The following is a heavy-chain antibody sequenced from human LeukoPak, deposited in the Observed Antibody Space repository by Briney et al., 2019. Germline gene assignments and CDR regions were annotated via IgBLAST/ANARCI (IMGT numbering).Heavy chain of an antibody. J-gene: IGHJ4*02. V-gene: IGHV1-18*01. D-gene: IGHD6-13*01. CDR1: GYTFTSYG. CDR2: ISAYNGNT. Sequence: GASVKVSCKASGYTFTSYGISWVRQAPGQGLEWMGWISAYNGNTNYAQKLQGRVTMTTDTSTSTAYMELRSLRSDDTAVYYCGGAGSWYGGGGFDYWGQGTLVTVSS. CDR3: GGAGSWYGGGGFDY.